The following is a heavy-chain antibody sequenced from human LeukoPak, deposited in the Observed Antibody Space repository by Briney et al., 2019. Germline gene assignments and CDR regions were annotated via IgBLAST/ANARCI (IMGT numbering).Heavy chain of an antibody. J-gene: IGHJ4*02. CDR1: GGSISSSEYY. Sequence: PSQTLSLTCTVSGGSISSSEYYWSWIRQPPGKGLEWIGYIYYSGSTYYNPSLKGRVTVSVDTSKNQFSLKLSSVTATDTAVYYCATSSLYSNSWYFDYWGQGTLVTVSS. D-gene: IGHD6-13*01. CDR2: IYYSGST. CDR3: ATSSLYSNSWYFDY. V-gene: IGHV4-30-4*08.